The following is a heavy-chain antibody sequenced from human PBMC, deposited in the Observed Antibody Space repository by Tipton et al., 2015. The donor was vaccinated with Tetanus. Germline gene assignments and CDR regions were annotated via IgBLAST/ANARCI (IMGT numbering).Heavy chain of an antibody. CDR2: VSYSGRT. CDR1: GASVRAGDYS. V-gene: IGHV4-61*03. CDR3: VRGRGLGAYSYGFEY. D-gene: IGHD5-18*01. J-gene: IGHJ4*02. Sequence: TLSLTCTVSGASVRAGDYSWNWIRQPPGKGLEWLAYVSYSGRTNSNYFLKSRITVSQDASKNHFSLRLTSVTAADTAVYYCVRGRGLGAYSYGFEYWGQGALVTVSS.